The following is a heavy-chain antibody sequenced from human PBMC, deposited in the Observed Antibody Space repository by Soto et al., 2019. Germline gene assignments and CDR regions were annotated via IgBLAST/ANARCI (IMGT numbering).Heavy chain of an antibody. CDR3: GRSFAIAWDSGGYWPNYFVC. V-gene: IGHV1-46*04. CDR2: INPGGVRT. J-gene: IGHJ4*02. CDR1: GYTFISNY. Sequence: ASVKVSCKASGYTFISNYIHWVRQAPGQGLERMGVINPGGVRTSYAQKWQGRSTMTSDTSTSTVYMELSSLRYEDTGMYYCGRSFAIAWDSGGYWPNYFVCLSQGTLVPVS. D-gene: IGHD6-13*01.